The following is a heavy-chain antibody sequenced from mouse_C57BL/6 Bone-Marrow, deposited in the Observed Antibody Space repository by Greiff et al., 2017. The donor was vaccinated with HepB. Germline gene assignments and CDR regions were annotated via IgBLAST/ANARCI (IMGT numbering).Heavy chain of an antibody. J-gene: IGHJ4*01. D-gene: IGHD2-12*01. V-gene: IGHV10-1*01. CDR1: GFSFNTYA. CDR2: IRSKSNNYAT. Sequence: DVKLVESGGGLVQPKGSLKLSCAASGFSFNTYAMNWVRQAPGKGLEWVARIRSKSNNYATYYADSVKDRFTISRDDSESILYLQMNNLKTEDTAMYYCARLYSEMDYWGQGPSVTVAS. CDR3: ARLYSEMDY.